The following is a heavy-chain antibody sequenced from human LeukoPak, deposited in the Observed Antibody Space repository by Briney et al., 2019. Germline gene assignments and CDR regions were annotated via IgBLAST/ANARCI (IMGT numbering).Heavy chain of an antibody. CDR3: ARGGTYGSGRNKHTTLDY. J-gene: IGHJ4*02. V-gene: IGHV4-4*07. Sequence: KSSETLSLTCTVSGGSISNDYWSWIRQAAGKELEWIGRVYTSGSTNYNPSLKSRVTISLDKSKKQFSLNLNSVTAADTAVYYCARGGTYGSGRNKHTTLDYWGQGTLVTVSS. CDR1: GGSISNDY. CDR2: VYTSGST. D-gene: IGHD3-10*01.